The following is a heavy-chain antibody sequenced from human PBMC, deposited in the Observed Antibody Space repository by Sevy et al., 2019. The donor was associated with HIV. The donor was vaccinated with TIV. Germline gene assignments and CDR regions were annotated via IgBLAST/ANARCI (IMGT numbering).Heavy chain of an antibody. D-gene: IGHD3-3*01. CDR3: ALSYYDFWSGYYPNYYYYGMDV. CDR2: IRSKANSYAT. Sequence: GGSLRLSCAASGFTFSGSAMHWVRQASGKGLEWVGRIRSKANSYATAYAASVKGRFTISRDDSKNTAYLQMNSLKTEDTAVYYCALSYYDFWSGYYPNYYYYGMDVWGQGTTVTVSS. CDR1: GFTFSGSA. J-gene: IGHJ6*02. V-gene: IGHV3-73*01.